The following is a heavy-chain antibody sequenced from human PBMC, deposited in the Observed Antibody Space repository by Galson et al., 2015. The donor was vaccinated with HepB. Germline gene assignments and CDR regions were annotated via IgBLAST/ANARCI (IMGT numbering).Heavy chain of an antibody. CDR3: GTSLTTTGAFDF. D-gene: IGHD3-3*01. CDR2: ITSKSAGGTI. V-gene: IGHV3-15*01. Sequence: SLRLSCAVSGFSLTTTWIGWFRLAPGKGLQWVGHITSKSAGGTIIYSALVKGRFTISRDGSTNTLSLQMNSLNMDDTAVYYCGTSLTTTGAFDFWGQGTMVTVSA. J-gene: IGHJ3*01. CDR1: GFSLTTTW.